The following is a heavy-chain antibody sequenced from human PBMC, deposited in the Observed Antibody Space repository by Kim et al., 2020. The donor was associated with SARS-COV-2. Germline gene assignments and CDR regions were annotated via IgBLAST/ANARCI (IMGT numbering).Heavy chain of an antibody. CDR2: ISSNGGST. CDR3: VKSDRIFTLGY. V-gene: IGHV3-64D*06. J-gene: IGHJ4*02. Sequence: GGSLRLSCSASGFTFSSYAMHWVRQAPGKGLEYVSAISSNGGSTYYADSVKGRFTISRDNSKNTLYLQMSSLRAEDTAVYYCVKSDRIFTLGYWGQGTLVTVSS. CDR1: GFTFSSYA. D-gene: IGHD3-16*01.